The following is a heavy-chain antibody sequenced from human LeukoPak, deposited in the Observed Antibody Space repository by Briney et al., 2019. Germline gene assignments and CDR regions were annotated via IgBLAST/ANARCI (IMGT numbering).Heavy chain of an antibody. Sequence: SETLSLTCTVSGGSISRDYWSWIRQPPGKGLEWIGYIYYTGSTNYNPSLKSRVTISVDTSKNQFSLKLSSVTAADTAVYYCARLEYYYDSSGYSYYFDYWGQGTLVTVSS. CDR2: IYYTGST. D-gene: IGHD3-22*01. CDR1: GGSISRDY. V-gene: IGHV4-59*08. J-gene: IGHJ4*02. CDR3: ARLEYYYDSSGYSYYFDY.